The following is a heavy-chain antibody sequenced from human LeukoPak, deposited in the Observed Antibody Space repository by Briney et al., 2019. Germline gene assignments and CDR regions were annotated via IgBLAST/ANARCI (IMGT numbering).Heavy chain of an antibody. J-gene: IGHJ4*02. CDR3: ARAVAVAGTTSFFDY. CDR1: GYSISSGYH. CDR2: IYHSGNT. D-gene: IGHD6-19*01. V-gene: IGHV4-38-2*02. Sequence: SETLSLTCTVSGYSISSGYHWGWIRQPPGKGLEWIGSIYHSGNTNYNPSLKSRVTISLDTSKNLFSLKLSSVTAADTAVYYCARAVAVAGTTSFFDYWGQGTLVTVSS.